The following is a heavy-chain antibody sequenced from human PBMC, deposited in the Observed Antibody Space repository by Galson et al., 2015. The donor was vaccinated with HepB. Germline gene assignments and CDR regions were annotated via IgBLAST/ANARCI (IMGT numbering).Heavy chain of an antibody. CDR2: VVYDGSDK. CDR3: ARDGSGTYYFDY. Sequence: SLRLSCAASGFTFSCYSMHWVRLAPGKGLEWVAAVVYDGSDKYYADSVKGQFTISRDNSKNTLYLQMNSLRGEDTAVYYCARDGSGTYYFDYWGLGTLVTVSS. CDR1: GFTFSCYS. J-gene: IGHJ4*02. D-gene: IGHD1-14*01. V-gene: IGHV3-30*03.